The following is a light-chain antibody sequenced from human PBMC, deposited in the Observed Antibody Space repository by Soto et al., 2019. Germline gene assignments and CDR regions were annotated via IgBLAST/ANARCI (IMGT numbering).Light chain of an antibody. J-gene: IGKJ2*01. V-gene: IGKV1-39*01. Sequence: DIQMTQSPSSLSASVGDRVTITCRASQSISSYLNWYQQKPGKAPKLLIYAAYSLQSGVPSRFSGSGSGTDFTLTISSLQPEDFATYYCQQSYSTLFTFGQGTKREIK. CDR3: QQSYSTLFT. CDR1: QSISSY. CDR2: AAY.